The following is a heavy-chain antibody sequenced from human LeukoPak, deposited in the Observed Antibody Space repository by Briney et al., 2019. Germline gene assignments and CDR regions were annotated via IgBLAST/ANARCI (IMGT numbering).Heavy chain of an antibody. CDR1: GGSISSDDYY. V-gene: IGHV4-31*03. CDR3: ARYESIVRGFDY. Sequence: SETLSLTCTVSGGSISSDDYYWSWIRQHPGKGLEWIGYIYNSNSVSTYYNPSLKSRVTISVDMSKKQFSLKLTSVTAADTAVYYCARYESIVRGFDYWGQGTLVTVSS. D-gene: IGHD3-10*01. J-gene: IGHJ4*02. CDR2: IYNSNSVST.